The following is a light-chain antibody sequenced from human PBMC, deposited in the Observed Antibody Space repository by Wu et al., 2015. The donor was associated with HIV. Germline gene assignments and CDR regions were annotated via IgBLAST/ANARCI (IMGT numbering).Light chain of an antibody. J-gene: IGKJ5*01. CDR1: QSVSSSY. Sequence: EIVLTQSPGTLSLSPGERATLSCRASQSVSSSYLAWYQQKPGQAPRLLMDGAFSRATGIPDRFSGSGSGTDFTLTISRLEPEDFAVYYCQVRSGWPLTFGHGTRLEIK. CDR3: QVRSGWPLT. V-gene: IGKV3-20*01. CDR2: GAF.